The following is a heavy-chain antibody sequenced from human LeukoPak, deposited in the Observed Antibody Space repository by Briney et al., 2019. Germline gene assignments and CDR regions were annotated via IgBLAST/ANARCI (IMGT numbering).Heavy chain of an antibody. CDR2: IWYDGSNK. CDR1: GFTFNNYG. CDR3: ARGQEYYYDSSAYSKFDY. V-gene: IGHV3-33*01. Sequence: PGGSLRLSCAASGFTFNNYGMHWVHQAPGKGLEWVAAIWYDGSNKYYADSVKGRFTISRDNSKNTLYLQMNSLRAEDTALYYCARGQEYYYDSSAYSKFDYWGQGTLVTVSS. J-gene: IGHJ4*02. D-gene: IGHD3-22*01.